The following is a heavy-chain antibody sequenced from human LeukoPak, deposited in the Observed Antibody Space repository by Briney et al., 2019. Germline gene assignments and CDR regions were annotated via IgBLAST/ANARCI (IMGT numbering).Heavy chain of an antibody. CDR3: ARDARLIRYYGMDV. Sequence: GGSLRLSCAASGFTFSSYWMSWVRQAPGKGLEWVANIKQDGSEKYYVDSVKGRFTISRDNAKNSLYLQMNSLRAEDTAVYYCARDARLIRYYGMDVWGQGTTVTVSS. CDR2: IKQDGSEK. V-gene: IGHV3-7*03. J-gene: IGHJ6*02. CDR1: GFTFSSYW.